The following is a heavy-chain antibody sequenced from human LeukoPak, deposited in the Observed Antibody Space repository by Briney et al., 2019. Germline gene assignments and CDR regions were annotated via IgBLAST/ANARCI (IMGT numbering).Heavy chain of an antibody. CDR3: ARDGIGELLGPYDY. CDR2: ISYDGSNK. V-gene: IGHV3-30*04. Sequence: PGGSLRLSCAASGFTFSSYAMHWVRQAPGKGLEGVAVISYDGSNKYYADSVKGRFTISRDNSKNTLYLQMNSLRAEDTAVYYCARDGIGELLGPYDYWGQGTLVTVSS. CDR1: GFTFSSYA. J-gene: IGHJ4*02. D-gene: IGHD3-10*01.